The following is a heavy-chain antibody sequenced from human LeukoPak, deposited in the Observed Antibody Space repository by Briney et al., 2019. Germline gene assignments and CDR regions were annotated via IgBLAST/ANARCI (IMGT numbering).Heavy chain of an antibody. Sequence: GGSLRLSCAASGFTFDDYAMHWVRQTPGKGLEWIAGINWNSNDIGYADSVKGRFTISRDNAKNSLYLQMNSLRAEDMALYYCAKAYSSRTGGPFDIWGQGTMVTVSS. V-gene: IGHV3-9*03. CDR2: INWNSNDI. CDR1: GFTFDDYA. D-gene: IGHD6-13*01. J-gene: IGHJ3*02. CDR3: AKAYSSRTGGPFDI.